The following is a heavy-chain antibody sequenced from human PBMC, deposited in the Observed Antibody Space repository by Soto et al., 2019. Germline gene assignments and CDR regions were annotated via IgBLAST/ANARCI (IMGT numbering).Heavy chain of an antibody. CDR1: GFTFSTYA. CDR3: AKVGDGSCSRTSFLFNFDY. CDR2: ISGSADST. J-gene: IGHJ4*02. D-gene: IGHD2-2*01. Sequence: EVQLLESGGSLVQPGGSLRLSFAASGFTFSTYAMSWVRQAPGKELERVSTISGSADSTFYEDSVKGRFTISSDNSKNTLYLQINSLRVDDSAVYYCAKVGDGSCSRTSFLFNFDYWGQGTLAIVAS. V-gene: IGHV3-23*01.